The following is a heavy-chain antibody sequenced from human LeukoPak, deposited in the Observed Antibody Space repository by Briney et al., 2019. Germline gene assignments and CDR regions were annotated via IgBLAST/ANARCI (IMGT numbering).Heavy chain of an antibody. D-gene: IGHD5-12*01. V-gene: IGHV3-23*01. J-gene: IGHJ4*02. CDR3: AKEAYDYPYYFDY. CDR2: ISGSGGST. Sequence: GGSLRLSFAASGFTFSDYYMSWVRQAPGKGLEWVSAISGSGGSTYYADSVKGRFTISRDNSKNTLYLQMNSLRAEDTAVYYCAKEAYDYPYYFDYWGQGTLVTVSS. CDR1: GFTFSDYY.